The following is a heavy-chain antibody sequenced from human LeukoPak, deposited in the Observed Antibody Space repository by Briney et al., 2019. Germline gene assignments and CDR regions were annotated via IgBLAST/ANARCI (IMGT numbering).Heavy chain of an antibody. V-gene: IGHV3-53*01. Sequence: GGSLRLSWAASGFTVSSNYMSWVRQAPGKGLEWVSVIYSGGSTYYADSVKGRFTISRDNSKNTLYLQMNSLRAEDTAVYYCARSTGFWSGYPFDYWGQGTLVTVSS. CDR2: IYSGGST. J-gene: IGHJ4*02. D-gene: IGHD3-3*01. CDR3: ARSTGFWSGYPFDY. CDR1: GFTVSSNY.